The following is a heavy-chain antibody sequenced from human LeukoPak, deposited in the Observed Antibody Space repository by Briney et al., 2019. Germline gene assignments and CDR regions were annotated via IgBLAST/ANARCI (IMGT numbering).Heavy chain of an antibody. D-gene: IGHD3-22*01. J-gene: IGHJ6*02. V-gene: IGHV1-2*02. CDR3: ARPLYYDSSGYYLGMDV. Sequence: GASVKVSCKASGYTFTGYYMHWVRQAPGQGLEWVGWINPNSGGTNYAQKFQGRVTMTRDTSISTAYMELSRLRSDDTAVYYCARPLYYDSSGYYLGMDVWGQGTTVTVSS. CDR1: GYTFTGYY. CDR2: INPNSGGT.